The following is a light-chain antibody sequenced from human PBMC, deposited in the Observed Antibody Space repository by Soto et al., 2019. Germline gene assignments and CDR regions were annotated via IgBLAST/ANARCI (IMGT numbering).Light chain of an antibody. CDR2: GAS. J-gene: IGKJ4*01. CDR3: QQYNEWPPLT. V-gene: IGKV3-15*01. CDR1: QSVSSN. Sequence: EIVMTQSPATLSVSPGERATLSCRASQSVSSNLAWYRQKPGQAPRLLIYGASTRATGIPARVSGSGSGTEFTITISSLQSEDFAVYYCQQYNEWPPLTFGGGTKVEI.